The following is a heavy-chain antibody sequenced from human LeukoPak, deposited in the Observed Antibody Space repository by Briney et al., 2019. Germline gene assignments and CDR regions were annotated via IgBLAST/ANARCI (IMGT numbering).Heavy chain of an antibody. J-gene: IGHJ4*02. CDR3: ARVGSSTDY. CDR2: ISPNNGGT. V-gene: IGHV1-2*02. D-gene: IGHD6-13*01. CDR1: GYTFTDYY. Sequence: ASVKVSCKASGYTFTDYYMHWVRQAPGHGPEWMGWISPNNGGTQYAQRFQGRVTMTRDRSISTAYMELSSLRSDDTAVYYCARVGSSTDYWGQGTLVTVSS.